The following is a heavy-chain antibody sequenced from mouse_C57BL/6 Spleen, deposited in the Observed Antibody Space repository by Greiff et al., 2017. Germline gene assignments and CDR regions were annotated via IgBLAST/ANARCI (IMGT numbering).Heavy chain of an antibody. D-gene: IGHD1-1*01. CDR1: GYTFSSYD. CDR2: IYPRDGST. CDR3: ASYYYGNSIWYFDV. J-gene: IGHJ1*03. V-gene: IGHV1-85*01. Sequence: QVQLQQPGPELVKPGASVKLSCKASGYTFSSYDINWVKQRPGQGLEWIGWIYPRDGSTKYNEKFKGKATLTVDTSSSTAYMELHSLTSEDSAVXFCASYYYGNSIWYFDVWGTGTTVTVSS.